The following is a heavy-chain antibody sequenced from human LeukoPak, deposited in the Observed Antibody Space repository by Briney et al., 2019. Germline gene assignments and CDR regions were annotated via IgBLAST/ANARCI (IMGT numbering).Heavy chain of an antibody. D-gene: IGHD3-16*01. Sequence: GSSVKVSCKASGGTFSSYAISWVRQAPGQGLEWMGRIIPILGIANYAQKFQGRVTITADKSTSTAYMELSSLRSEDTAVYYCASERGSYAFDIWGQGTMVTVSS. CDR1: GGTFSSYA. CDR2: IIPILGIA. CDR3: ASERGSYAFDI. J-gene: IGHJ3*02. V-gene: IGHV1-69*04.